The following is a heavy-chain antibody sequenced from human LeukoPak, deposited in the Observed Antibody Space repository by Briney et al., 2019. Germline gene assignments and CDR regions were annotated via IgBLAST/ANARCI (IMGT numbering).Heavy chain of an antibody. J-gene: IGHJ4*02. Sequence: GGSLRLSCAASGFTFSSYAMGWVRQAPGKGLEWVSAISGSGGSTYYADSVKGRFTISRDNSKNTLYLQMNSLRAEDTAVYYCAKDLNWRAPSPRYYYDSSGYQGIYWGQGTLVTVSS. CDR3: AKDLNWRAPSPRYYYDSSGYQGIY. CDR1: GFTFSSYA. D-gene: IGHD3-22*01. V-gene: IGHV3-23*01. CDR2: ISGSGGST.